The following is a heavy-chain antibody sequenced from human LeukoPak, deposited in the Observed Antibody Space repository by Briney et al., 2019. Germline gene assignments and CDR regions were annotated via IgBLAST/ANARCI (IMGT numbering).Heavy chain of an antibody. J-gene: IGHJ4*02. CDR3: ARFPRESAVFCTGGSCAPLPSYFDS. Sequence: GSLRLSFSASGFTFSRYWMSWVRQAPGEGLEWVANIKQDGRGEYYVDSVKGRFTISRDNAKNSMYLQMNSLRVEDTAEYYCARFPRESAVFCTGGSCAPLPSYFDSWGQGTRVAVSS. CDR1: GFTFSRYW. D-gene: IGHD2-8*02. CDR2: IKQDGRGE. V-gene: IGHV3-7*01.